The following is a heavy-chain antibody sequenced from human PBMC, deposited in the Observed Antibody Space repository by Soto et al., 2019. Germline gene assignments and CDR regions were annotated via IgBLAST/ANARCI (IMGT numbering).Heavy chain of an antibody. CDR1: GFTFSSYS. J-gene: IGHJ3*02. D-gene: IGHD3-16*02. V-gene: IGHV3-21*01. CDR2: ISSSSSYI. CDR3: ARDLYDYVWGSYRTAFDI. Sequence: GGSLRLSCVASGFTFSSYSMNWVRQAPGKGLEWVSSISSSSSYIYYADSVKGRFTISRDNAKNSLYLQMNSLRAEDTAVYYCARDLYDYVWGSYRTAFDIWGQGTMVTVSS.